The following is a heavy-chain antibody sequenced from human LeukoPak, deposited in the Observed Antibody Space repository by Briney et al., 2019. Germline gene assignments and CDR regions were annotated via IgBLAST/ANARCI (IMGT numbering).Heavy chain of an antibody. V-gene: IGHV3-7*01. CDR1: GFSFNNHW. Sequence: GGSLRLSCAVSGFSFNNHWMSWVRQAAGKRLEWVANIKQDGSESYYVGSVKGRFTISRDNAKNSLYLQMDSLRGEDTAVYYCATGQGSRWDNWGLGTLVTVSS. CDR2: IKQDGSES. J-gene: IGHJ4*02. CDR3: ATGQGSRWDN. D-gene: IGHD6-13*01.